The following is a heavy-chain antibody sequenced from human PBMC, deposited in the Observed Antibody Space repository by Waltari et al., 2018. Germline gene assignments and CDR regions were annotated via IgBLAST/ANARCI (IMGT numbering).Heavy chain of an antibody. Sequence: QVQLQQWGAGLLKPSETLSLTCAVYGGSFSGYYWSWIRQPPGKGLEWIGEINHSGSTNYNPSLKSRVTISVDTSKNQFSLKLSSVTASDTAVYYCARASYSSGFSNWFDPWGQGTLVTVSS. CDR3: ARASYSSGFSNWFDP. CDR1: GGSFSGYY. D-gene: IGHD3-22*01. J-gene: IGHJ5*02. V-gene: IGHV4-34*01. CDR2: INHSGST.